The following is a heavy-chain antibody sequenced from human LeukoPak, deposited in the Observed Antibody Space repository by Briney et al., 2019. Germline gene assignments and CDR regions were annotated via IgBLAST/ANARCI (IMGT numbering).Heavy chain of an antibody. CDR1: GFTFSSYS. V-gene: IGHV3-48*01. D-gene: IGHD3-22*01. J-gene: IGHJ4*02. CDR3: ARDHYYDSSGYPKGDY. CDR2: ISSSSSTI. Sequence: GGSLRLSCAASGFTFSSYSMNWVRQAPGKGLEWVSYISSSSSTIYYADSVKGRFTISRDNAKNSLYLQMNSLRAEDTAVYYCARDHYYDSSGYPKGDYWGQGTLVTVSS.